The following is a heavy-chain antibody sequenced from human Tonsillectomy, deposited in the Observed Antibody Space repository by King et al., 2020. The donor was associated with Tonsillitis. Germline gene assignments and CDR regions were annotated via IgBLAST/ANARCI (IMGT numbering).Heavy chain of an antibody. CDR1: GFTFSSYA. D-gene: IGHD6-19*01. V-gene: IGHV3-23*03. CDR2: IYSGGSST. CDR3: AKDLAAVIAVAVDAFDI. Sequence: QLVQSGGGLVQPGGSLRLSCAASGFTFSSYAMSWVRQAPGKGLEWVSVIYSGGSSTHYADSVKGRFTISRDNSKNTLYLQMNSLRAEDTAVYYCAKDLAAVIAVAVDAFDIWGQGKMVTVAS. J-gene: IGHJ3*02.